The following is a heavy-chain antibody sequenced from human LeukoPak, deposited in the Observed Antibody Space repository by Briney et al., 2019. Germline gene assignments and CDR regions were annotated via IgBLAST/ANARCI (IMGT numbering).Heavy chain of an antibody. CDR3: ASIFY. Sequence: GGSLRLSCADSGFTLSNNYMSWVRQAPGKGLEWVSVIYSGGSTYYADSVKGRFTISRDNSKNTLYLQMNSMRAEDTAVYYCASIFYWGQGTLVTVSS. CDR1: GFTLSNNY. CDR2: IYSGGST. V-gene: IGHV3-66*01. J-gene: IGHJ4*02.